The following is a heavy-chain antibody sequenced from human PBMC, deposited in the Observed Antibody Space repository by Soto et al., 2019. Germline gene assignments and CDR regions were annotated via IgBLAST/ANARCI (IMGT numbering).Heavy chain of an antibody. V-gene: IGHV3-15*07. CDR3: TNFAPSDPGS. CDR2: IKSRNEGGTT. J-gene: IGHJ5*02. Sequence: EVQLVESGGGLVKPGGSLRLSCAASGLTFSNAWVNWVRQAPGKGLECVGRIKSRNEGGTTDYAAPVKGRFIISRDDSKNTVYLQMNSLRREDTAVYYCTNFAPSDPGSWGQGTLVTVSS. D-gene: IGHD2-21*01. CDR1: GLTFSNAW.